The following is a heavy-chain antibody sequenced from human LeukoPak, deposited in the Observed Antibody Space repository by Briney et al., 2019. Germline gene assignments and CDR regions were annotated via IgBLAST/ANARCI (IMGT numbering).Heavy chain of an antibody. V-gene: IGHV3-30*04. Sequence: PPGRSLRLSCAASGFTFSSYAMHWVRQAPGKGLEWVAVISYDGSNKYYADSVKGRFTISRDNSKNTLYVQMSSLRAEDTAVYYCAKGGPYYYYYYMDAWGKGTTVTISS. CDR1: GFTFSSYA. CDR2: ISYDGSNK. J-gene: IGHJ6*03. CDR3: AKGGPYYYYYYMDA.